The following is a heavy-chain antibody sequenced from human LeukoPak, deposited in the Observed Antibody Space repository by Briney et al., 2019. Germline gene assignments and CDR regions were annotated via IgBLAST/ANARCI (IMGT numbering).Heavy chain of an antibody. J-gene: IGHJ4*02. CDR3: AKVKGVDTAMVRTFDY. D-gene: IGHD5-18*01. Sequence: GGSLRLSCAASGFTFSSYAVSWVRQAPGKGLEWVSAISGSGGSTYYADSVKGRFTISRDNSKNTLYLQMNSLRAEDTAVYYCAKVKGVDTAMVRTFDYWGQGTLVTVSS. CDR1: GFTFSSYA. V-gene: IGHV3-23*01. CDR2: ISGSGGST.